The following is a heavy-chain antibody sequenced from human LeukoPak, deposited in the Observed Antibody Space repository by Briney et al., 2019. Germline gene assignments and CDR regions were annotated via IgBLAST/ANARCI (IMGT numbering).Heavy chain of an antibody. J-gene: IGHJ5*02. CDR3: ARVRDGYSYGTNWFDP. CDR1: GYTFTAYY. Sequence: ASVRVSCTASGYTFTAYYMHWERQAPGQGLEWMGWINANSGGTNYAQKFQGRVTMTRDTSISTVYMDLTRLRSDDTAVYYCARVRDGYSYGTNWFDPWGQGTLVTVSS. V-gene: IGHV1-2*02. CDR2: INANSGGT. D-gene: IGHD5-18*01.